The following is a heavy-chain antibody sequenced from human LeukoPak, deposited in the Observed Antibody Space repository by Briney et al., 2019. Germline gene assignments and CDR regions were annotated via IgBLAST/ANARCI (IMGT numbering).Heavy chain of an antibody. CDR1: GGSISSDSYY. V-gene: IGHV4-61*02. CDR3: ARTITVAGKYYFDY. CDR2: IYTSGST. D-gene: IGHD6-19*01. Sequence: SETLSLTCTVSGGSISSDSYYRSWIRQPAGKGLEWIGRIYTSGSTNYNPSLKSRVTISVDTSKNQFSLTLCSVTAADTAVYYCARTITVAGKYYFDYWGQGTLVTVSS. J-gene: IGHJ4*02.